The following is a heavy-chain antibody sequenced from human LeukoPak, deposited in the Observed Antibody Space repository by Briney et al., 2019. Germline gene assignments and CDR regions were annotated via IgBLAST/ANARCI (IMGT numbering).Heavy chain of an antibody. Sequence: PGGSLRLSCAASGFTFSSYSMNWVRQAPGKGLEWVSYISSSSSTIYYADSVKGRFTISRDNAKNSLYLQMNSLRAEDTAVYYCARHAYSIRRGEKTYYYYMDVWGKGTTVTVSS. D-gene: IGHD6-13*01. CDR2: ISSSSSTI. J-gene: IGHJ6*03. CDR1: GFTFSSYS. CDR3: ARHAYSIRRGEKTYYYYMDV. V-gene: IGHV3-48*04.